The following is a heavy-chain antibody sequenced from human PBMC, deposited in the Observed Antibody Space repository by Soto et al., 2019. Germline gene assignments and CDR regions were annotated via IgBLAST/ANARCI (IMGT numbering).Heavy chain of an antibody. CDR3: ARKKSGTVSGSGTFDI. CDR2: IQYSGST. J-gene: IGHJ3*02. CDR1: GGSTSSSSHY. V-gene: IGHV4-39*01. D-gene: IGHD1-7*01. Sequence: QLQLQESGPGLVRPSETLSLTCIVSGGSTSSSSHYWGWIRQPPGKGLEWIGSIQYSGSTFNNPSLQSRVTMSVDTSKNQFSLKVTSVTAADTAVYYCARKKSGTVSGSGTFDIWGRGTMVTVSS.